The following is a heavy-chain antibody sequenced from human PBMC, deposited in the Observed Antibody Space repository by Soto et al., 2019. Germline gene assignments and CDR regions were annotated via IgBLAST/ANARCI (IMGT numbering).Heavy chain of an antibody. D-gene: IGHD6-13*01. J-gene: IGHJ4*02. Sequence: GESLKISCMGSGYKVSTWHNFTSYWIAWVRQMPGEGLEWMGIIYPGDSDTRYSPSFQGQVTISADKSINSVYLQWSSLKASDTATYYCARLQAAAGDNDLTFDYWGRGTLVTVSS. V-gene: IGHV5-51*01. CDR1: GYKVSTWHNFTSYW. CDR2: IYPGDSDT. CDR3: ARLQAAAGDNDLTFDY.